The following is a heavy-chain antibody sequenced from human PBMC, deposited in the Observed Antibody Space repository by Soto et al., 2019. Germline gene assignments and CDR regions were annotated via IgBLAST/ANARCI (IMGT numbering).Heavy chain of an antibody. Sequence: GESLKISCKGSGYSFTSYWIGWVRQMSGKGLEWMGIIYPGDSDTRYSPSFQGQVTISADKSISTAYLQWSSLKASDTAMYYCARHLGQGIVVVIDAFDIWGQGTMVTVSS. CDR1: GYSFTSYW. J-gene: IGHJ3*02. CDR3: ARHLGQGIVVVIDAFDI. D-gene: IGHD3-22*01. V-gene: IGHV5-51*01. CDR2: IYPGDSDT.